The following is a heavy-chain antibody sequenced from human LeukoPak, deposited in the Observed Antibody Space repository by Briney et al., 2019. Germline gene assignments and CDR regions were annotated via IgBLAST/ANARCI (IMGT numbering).Heavy chain of an antibody. V-gene: IGHV3-30*18. Sequence: GGSLRLSCAASGFTFSSYGMHWVRQAPGKGLEWVAVISYDGSNKYYADSVKGRFTISRDNSKNTLYLQMNSLRAEDTAVYYCAKDSTAMVNREYFDYWGQGTLVTVSS. CDR2: ISYDGSNK. CDR3: AKDSTAMVNREYFDY. J-gene: IGHJ4*02. CDR1: GFTFSSYG. D-gene: IGHD5-18*01.